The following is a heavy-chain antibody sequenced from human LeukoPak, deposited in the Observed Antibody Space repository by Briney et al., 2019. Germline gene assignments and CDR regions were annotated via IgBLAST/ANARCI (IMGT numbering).Heavy chain of an antibody. CDR2: ISSSSSTI. D-gene: IGHD1-26*01. CDR3: ARDPRIRHYKTGWELPPSYYYYYMDV. V-gene: IGHV3-48*01. Sequence: GGSLRLSCAASGFTFSSYSMNWVRQAPGKGLEWVSYISSSSSTIYYADSVKGRFTISRDNAKNSLYLQMNSLRAEDTAVYYCARDPRIRHYKTGWELPPSYYYYYMDVWGKGTTVTVSS. CDR1: GFTFSSYS. J-gene: IGHJ6*03.